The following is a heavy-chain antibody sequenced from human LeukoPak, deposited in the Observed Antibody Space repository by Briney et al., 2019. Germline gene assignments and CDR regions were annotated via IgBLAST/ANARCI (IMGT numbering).Heavy chain of an antibody. D-gene: IGHD5-12*01. CDR1: GGTFSSYA. V-gene: IGHV1-69*04. CDR3: ARESKRGYSGYDSVDFDY. Sequence: GASVNVSCKASGGTFSSYAIRWVRQAPGQGLEWMGRIIPILGIANYAQKFQGRVTITADKSTSTAYMELSSLRSEDTAVYYCARESKRGYSGYDSVDFDYWGQGTLVTVSS. CDR2: IIPILGIA. J-gene: IGHJ4*02.